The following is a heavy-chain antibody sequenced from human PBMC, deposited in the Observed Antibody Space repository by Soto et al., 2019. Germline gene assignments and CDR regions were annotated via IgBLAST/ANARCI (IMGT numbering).Heavy chain of an antibody. J-gene: IGHJ3*02. Sequence: EVQLVELGGGLVQPGGSLRLSCAASGFTVSSNYMSWARQAPGKGLEWVSVIYSGGSTYYADSVKGRFTISRDNSKSTLYLKMNSLRAEDTAVYYCALRPGAFDIWGQGTMVTVSS. V-gene: IGHV3-66*01. CDR3: ALRPGAFDI. CDR1: GFTVSSNY. CDR2: IYSGGST. D-gene: IGHD3-16*01.